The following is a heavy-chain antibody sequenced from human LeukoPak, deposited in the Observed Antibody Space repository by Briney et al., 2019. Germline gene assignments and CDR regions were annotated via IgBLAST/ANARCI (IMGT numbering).Heavy chain of an antibody. CDR3: ARRLAVAGTEAFDI. CDR1: GGSISDFY. D-gene: IGHD6-19*01. V-gene: IGHV4-59*08. CDR2: VYYSGST. Sequence: PSETLSLTCTVSGGSISDFYWNWIRQPPGKGLEWIGYVYYSGSTNYNPPLKSRVTISVDTSKNQFSLKLSSVTAADTAVYYCARRLAVAGTEAFDIWGQGTMVTVSS. J-gene: IGHJ3*02.